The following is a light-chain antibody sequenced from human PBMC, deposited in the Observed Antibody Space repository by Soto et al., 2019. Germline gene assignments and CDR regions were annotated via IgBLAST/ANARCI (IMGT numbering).Light chain of an antibody. CDR3: QTYNSARVT. Sequence: DIQMTQSPSSLSASVGDRVTITCRASQGISNSLAWYQQNAGKSPKLLIYAASNLQAGLPSRFSGSGSGTDFSLTISSLQPEDVATYYCQTYNSARVTFGGGPKVEIK. J-gene: IGKJ4*01. CDR2: AAS. V-gene: IGKV1-27*01. CDR1: QGISNS.